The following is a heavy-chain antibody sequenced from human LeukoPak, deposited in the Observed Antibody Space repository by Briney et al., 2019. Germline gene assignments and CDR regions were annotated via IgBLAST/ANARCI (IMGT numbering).Heavy chain of an antibody. V-gene: IGHV3-64D*09. D-gene: IGHD2-2*01. CDR1: GFTFSTYT. CDR3: VKGSCSSASCQFDY. J-gene: IGHJ4*02. Sequence: PGGSLRLSCSASGFTFSTYTMHWVRQAPGKGLEYVSAISSNGDSTYYADSMKGRFTISRDNSKNTLYLQMSSLRAEDTAVYYCVKGSCSSASCQFDYWGQGTRVTVSS. CDR2: ISSNGDST.